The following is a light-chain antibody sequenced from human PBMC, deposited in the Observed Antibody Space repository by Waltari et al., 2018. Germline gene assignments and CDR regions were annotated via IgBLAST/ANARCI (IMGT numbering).Light chain of an antibody. CDR3: QQYYSNLNT. J-gene: IGKJ2*01. CDR1: QSVLYNSNHKNY. CDR2: WAS. Sequence: DIVLTQPPDSLAVSLGERVTISCKSSQSVLYNSNHKNYLGWYPQKPGQPPKLLIYWASTRESGVPDRFSGGGSGTDFTLTISSLQAEDVAVYYCQQYYSNLNTFGQGTKLEIK. V-gene: IGKV4-1*01.